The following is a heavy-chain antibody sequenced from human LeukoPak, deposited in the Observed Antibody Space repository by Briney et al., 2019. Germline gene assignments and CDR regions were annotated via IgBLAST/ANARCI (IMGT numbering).Heavy chain of an antibody. CDR3: ARDNPYYYLY. CDR1: GYTFINYG. CDR2: ISAYNGDT. D-gene: IGHD3-22*01. V-gene: IGHV1-18*01. Sequence: ASVKVSCKASGYTFINYGISWLRQAPGQGLEWMGWISAYNGDTKYAQNLQGRVTMTTDTSTSTAYMELRNLRSDDTAVYYCARDNPYYYLYWGQGTLVTVSS. J-gene: IGHJ4*02.